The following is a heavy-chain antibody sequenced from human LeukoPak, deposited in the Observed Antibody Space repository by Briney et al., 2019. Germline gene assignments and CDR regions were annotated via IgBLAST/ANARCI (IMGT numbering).Heavy chain of an antibody. Sequence: SETLSLTCTVSGGSISSYYWSWIRQPPGKGLEWIAYISDIGSINYNPSLKSRVTISLETSKNQFSLKLSSVTAADTAVYYCAGHHPRNTVDFWGQGTLVTVSS. D-gene: IGHD2/OR15-2a*01. V-gene: IGHV4-59*08. CDR3: AGHHPRNTVDF. CDR2: ISDIGSI. J-gene: IGHJ4*02. CDR1: GGSISSYY.